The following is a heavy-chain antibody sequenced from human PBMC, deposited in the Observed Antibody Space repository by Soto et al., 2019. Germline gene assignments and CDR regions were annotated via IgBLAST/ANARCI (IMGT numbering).Heavy chain of an antibody. CDR1: GGSISSYY. Sequence: SETLSLTCTVSGGSISSYYWSWIRQPPGKGLEWIGYIYYSGSTNYNPSLKSRVTISVDTSKNQFSLKLSSVTAADTAVYYCARGIGCSGGSCYSVYYYGMDVWGQGTTVTVPS. D-gene: IGHD2-15*01. CDR3: ARGIGCSGGSCYSVYYYGMDV. V-gene: IGHV4-59*01. CDR2: IYYSGST. J-gene: IGHJ6*02.